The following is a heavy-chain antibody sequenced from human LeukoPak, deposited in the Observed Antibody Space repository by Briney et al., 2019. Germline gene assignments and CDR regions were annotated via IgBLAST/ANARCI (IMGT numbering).Heavy chain of an antibody. V-gene: IGHV4-61*01. D-gene: IGHD6-13*01. Sequence: SETLSLTCTVSGGSVSSGIYYWSWIRQPPGKGLEWIGYIYNSGSTNYNPSLKSRVTISVDTSKNQFSLKLSSVTAADTAVYYCAGISSALSDYWGQGTLVTVSS. J-gene: IGHJ4*02. CDR2: IYNSGST. CDR3: AGISSALSDY. CDR1: GGSVSSGIYY.